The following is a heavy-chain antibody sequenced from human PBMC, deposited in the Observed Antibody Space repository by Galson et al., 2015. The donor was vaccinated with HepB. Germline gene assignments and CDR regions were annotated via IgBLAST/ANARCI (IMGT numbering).Heavy chain of an antibody. J-gene: IGHJ4*02. CDR1: GGTFSSYA. CDR3: ARDEDPGVGGGDY. Sequence: SVKVSCKASGGTFSSYAISWVRQAPGQGLEWMGGIIPIFGTANYAQKFQGRVTITADESTSTAYMELSSLRSEDTAVYYCARDEDPGVGGGDYWGQGTLVTVSS. V-gene: IGHV1-69*13. D-gene: IGHD2-15*01. CDR2: IIPIFGTA.